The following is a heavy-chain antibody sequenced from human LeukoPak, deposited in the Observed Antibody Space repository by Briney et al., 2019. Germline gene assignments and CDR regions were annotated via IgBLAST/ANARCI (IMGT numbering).Heavy chain of an antibody. D-gene: IGHD3-3*01. CDR1: GYTFTSYD. Sequence: ASVKVSCKASGYTFTSYDINWVRQATGQGLEWMGWMNPNSGNTGYAQKFQGRVTITRNTSISTAYMELSSLRSEDTAVYYCAKFLYYDFWSGYYLDYWGQGTLVTVSS. J-gene: IGHJ4*02. CDR3: AKFLYYDFWSGYYLDY. V-gene: IGHV1-8*03. CDR2: MNPNSGNT.